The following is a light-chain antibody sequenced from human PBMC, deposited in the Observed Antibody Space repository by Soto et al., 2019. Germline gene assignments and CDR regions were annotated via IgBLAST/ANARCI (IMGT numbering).Light chain of an antibody. CDR1: QSVSSN. V-gene: IGKV3-15*01. CDR2: DTS. CDR3: QQYDNWPPYT. J-gene: IGKJ2*01. Sequence: EIAMTQSPATLSVSPGERVTLSCRASQSVSSNLAWFQQKPGQSPRLLIYDTSTRATGIPARFSGGGSGTEFTLTISSLQSEDFAVYYCQQYDNWPPYTFGQGTNLEIK.